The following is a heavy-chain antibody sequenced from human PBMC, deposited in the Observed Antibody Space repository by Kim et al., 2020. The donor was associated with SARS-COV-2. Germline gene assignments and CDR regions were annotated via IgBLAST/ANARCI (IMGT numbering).Heavy chain of an antibody. CDR1: GFTFSDYP. D-gene: IGHD3-10*01. Sequence: GGSLRLSCAASGFTFSDYPMNWVRQAPGKGLEWVSAISASGGNTYFADSVKGRFTMSRDNSKNTLHLQMNSLRAEDTAVYYCAKALINAQWFDPWGQGTL. V-gene: IGHV3-23*01. J-gene: IGHJ5*02. CDR2: ISASGGNT. CDR3: AKALINAQWFDP.